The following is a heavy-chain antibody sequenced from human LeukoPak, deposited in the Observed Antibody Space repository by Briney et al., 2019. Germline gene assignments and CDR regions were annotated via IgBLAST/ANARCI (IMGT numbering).Heavy chain of an antibody. CDR3: ARTPTPYRTGGLCDY. CDR1: GGSISSSSYY. Sequence: SETLSLTCTVSGGSISSSSYYWGWIRQPPGKGLEWIGSIYYSGSTYYNPSLKSRVTISVDTSKNQFSLKLSSVTAADTAVYYCARTPTPYRTGGLCDYWGQGTLVTVSS. J-gene: IGHJ4*02. D-gene: IGHD1-14*01. CDR2: IYYSGST. V-gene: IGHV4-39*07.